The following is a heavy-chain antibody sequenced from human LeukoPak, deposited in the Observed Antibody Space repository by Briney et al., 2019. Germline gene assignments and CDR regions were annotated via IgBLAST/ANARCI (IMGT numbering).Heavy chain of an antibody. D-gene: IGHD3-10*01. CDR1: GFTFDDYA. CDR2: ISGDGGST. V-gene: IGHV3-43*02. J-gene: IGHJ6*03. Sequence: GGSLRLSCAASGFTFDDYAMHWVRQAPGKGLERVSLISGDGGSTYYADSVKGRFTISRDNSKNSLYLQMNSLRTEDTALYYCASYGSGSYGNYMDVWGKGTTVTVSS. CDR3: ASYGSGSYGNYMDV.